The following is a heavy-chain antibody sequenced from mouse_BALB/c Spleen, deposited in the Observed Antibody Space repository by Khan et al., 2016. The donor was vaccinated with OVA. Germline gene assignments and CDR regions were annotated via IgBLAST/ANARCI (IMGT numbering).Heavy chain of an antibody. CDR2: IWSAGST. D-gene: IGHD2-4*01. CDR1: GFSLTNYS. Sequence: VQLQESGPGLVQPSQSLSITCTVSGFSLTNYSVHWVRQSPGKGLEWLGVIWSAGSTDYNAAFISRLTIRKDNYRSQVFFKMNSLQPNDTAIYYCARMGYDYGRGALFASWGQGTLVTVSA. CDR3: ARMGYDYGRGALFAS. V-gene: IGHV2-2*02. J-gene: IGHJ3*01.